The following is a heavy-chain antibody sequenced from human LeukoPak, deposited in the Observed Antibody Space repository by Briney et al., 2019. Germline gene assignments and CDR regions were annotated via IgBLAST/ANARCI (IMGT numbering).Heavy chain of an antibody. CDR1: GYTFTSYG. Sequence: GASVKVSCKASGYTFTSYGVSWVRQAPGQGLEWMGWISAYNGNTNYAQKLQGRVTMTTDTSTSTAYMGLRSLRSDDTAVYYCARDLPFAHIVVVTDIHNWFDPWGQGTLVTVSS. J-gene: IGHJ5*02. D-gene: IGHD2-21*02. CDR2: ISAYNGNT. V-gene: IGHV1-18*01. CDR3: ARDLPFAHIVVVTDIHNWFDP.